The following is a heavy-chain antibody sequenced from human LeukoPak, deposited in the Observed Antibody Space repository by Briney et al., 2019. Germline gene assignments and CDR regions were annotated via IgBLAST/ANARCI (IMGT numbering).Heavy chain of an antibody. CDR3: ARGPHDSTHDFDY. CDR2: IYYSGST. V-gene: IGHV4-59*01. Sequence: SETLSLTCTVSGGSISSYYWGWIRQPPGKGLEWIGYIYYSGSTNYNPSLKSRVTISVDTSKNQFSLKLSSVTAADTAVYYCARGPHDSTHDFDYWGHGTLVTVSS. D-gene: IGHD2-2*01. J-gene: IGHJ4*01. CDR1: GGSISSYY.